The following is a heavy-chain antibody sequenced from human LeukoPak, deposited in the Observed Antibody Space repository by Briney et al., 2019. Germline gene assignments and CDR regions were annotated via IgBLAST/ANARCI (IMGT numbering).Heavy chain of an antibody. CDR1: GDSINSYY. Sequence: KPSETLSLTCTVSGDSINSYYWSWIRQPAGKGLEWIGRIYTSGTDYNPSLKSRVTMSVDTSNNQFSLKLSSVTAADTAVYYCARAGTDGYSHFDYWGQGTLVTVSS. CDR3: ARAGTDGYSHFDY. CDR2: IYTSGT. V-gene: IGHV4-4*07. J-gene: IGHJ4*02. D-gene: IGHD3-22*01.